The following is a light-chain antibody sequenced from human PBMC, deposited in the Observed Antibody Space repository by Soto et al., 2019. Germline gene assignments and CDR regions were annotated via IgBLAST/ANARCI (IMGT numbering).Light chain of an antibody. Sequence: QSVLTQPPSVSGAPGQRVTISCTGSSSNIGAGHVVHWYQQFPGRAPNLIIYGSSNRPSGVPDRFSGSKSGTSASLALTGLPAEDAADYYCYSYDNGLSASVFGGGTKLTVL. CDR2: GSS. CDR1: SSNIGAGHV. J-gene: IGLJ2*01. CDR3: YSYDNGLSASV. V-gene: IGLV1-40*01.